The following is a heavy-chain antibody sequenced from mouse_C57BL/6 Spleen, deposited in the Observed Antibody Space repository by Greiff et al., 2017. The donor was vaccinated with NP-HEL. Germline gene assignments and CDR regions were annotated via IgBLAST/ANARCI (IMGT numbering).Heavy chain of an antibody. V-gene: IGHV1-66*01. J-gene: IGHJ4*01. D-gene: IGHD1-1*01. CDR3: ARATVVANAMDY. Sequence: QVQLQQSGPELVKPGASVKISCKASGYSFTSYYIHWVKQRPGQGLEWIGWIYPGSGNTKYNEKFKGKATLTADTSSSTAYMQLSSLTSEDSAVYYRARATVVANAMDYWGQGTSVTVSS. CDR1: GYSFTSYY. CDR2: IYPGSGNT.